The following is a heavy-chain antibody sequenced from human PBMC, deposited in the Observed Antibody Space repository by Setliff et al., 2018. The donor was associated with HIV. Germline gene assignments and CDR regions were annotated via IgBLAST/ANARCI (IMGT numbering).Heavy chain of an antibody. V-gene: IGHV3-30*04. D-gene: IGHD3-22*01. CDR1: GFTFSIYA. J-gene: IGHJ5*02. Sequence: GGSLRLSCAASGFTFSIYAIHWVRQAPGKGLEWVAVISYDGSDKYYADSVKGRFTISRDNSKNTLFLQMNSLRTEDTAVYYCARGYCDTSGCLRGGDVSWGQGTLVTVSS. CDR2: ISYDGSDK. CDR3: ARGYCDTSGCLRGGDVS.